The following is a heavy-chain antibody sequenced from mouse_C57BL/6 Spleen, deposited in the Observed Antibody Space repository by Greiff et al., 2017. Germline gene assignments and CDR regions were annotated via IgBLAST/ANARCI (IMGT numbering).Heavy chain of an antibody. CDR2: IYPGSGST. CDR3: ARGYGSSYVWYFDV. V-gene: IGHV1-55*01. J-gene: IGHJ1*03. D-gene: IGHD1-1*01. CDR1: GYTFTSYW. Sequence: VQLQQSGAELVKPGASVKMSCKASGYTFTSYWITWVKQRPGQGLEWIGDIYPGSGSTNYNEKFKSKATLTVDTSSSTAYMQLSSLTSEDSAVYYCARGYGSSYVWYFDVWGTGTTVTVSS.